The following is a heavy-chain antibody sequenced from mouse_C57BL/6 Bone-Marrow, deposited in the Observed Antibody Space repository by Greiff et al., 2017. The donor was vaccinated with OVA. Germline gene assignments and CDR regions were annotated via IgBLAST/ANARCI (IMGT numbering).Heavy chain of an antibody. CDR2: IHPNSGST. D-gene: IGHD2-10*01. V-gene: IGHV1-64*01. CDR1: GYTFTSYW. CDR3: APKGLLLDY. J-gene: IGHJ2*01. Sequence: QVQLKQPGAELVKPGASVKLSCKASGYTFTSYWMHWVKQRPGQGLEWIGMIHPNSGSTNYNEKFKSKATLTVDKSSSTAYMQLSSLTSEDSAVYYCAPKGLLLDYWGQGTTLTVSS.